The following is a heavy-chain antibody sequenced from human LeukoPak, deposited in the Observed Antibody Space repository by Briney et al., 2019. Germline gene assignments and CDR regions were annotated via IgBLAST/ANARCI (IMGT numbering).Heavy chain of an antibody. Sequence: GGSLRLSCAASGFTFDDYGMSWVRQAPGKGLEWVSGINWNGGSTGYADSVKGRFTISRDNAKNSLYLQMNSLRAEDTALYHCARDGVKVIGGWYDPAYYYYGMDVWGQGTTVTVSS. CDR1: GFTFDDYG. CDR2: INWNGGST. V-gene: IGHV3-20*01. CDR3: ARDGVKVIGGWYDPAYYYYGMDV. J-gene: IGHJ6*02. D-gene: IGHD6-19*01.